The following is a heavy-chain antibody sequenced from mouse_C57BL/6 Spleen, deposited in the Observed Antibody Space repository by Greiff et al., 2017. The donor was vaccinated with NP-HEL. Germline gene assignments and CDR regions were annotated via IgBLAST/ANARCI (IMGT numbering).Heavy chain of an antibody. Sequence: QVQLKESGPELVKPGASVKISCKASGYAFSSSWMNWVKQRPGKGLEWIGRIYPGDGDTNYNGKFKGKATLTADKSSSTAYMQLSSLTSEDSAVYFCAPERYRSNSLWYWGQGTTLTVSS. CDR2: IYPGDGDT. D-gene: IGHD2-5*01. CDR1: GYAFSSSW. CDR3: APERYRSNSLWY. J-gene: IGHJ2*01. V-gene: IGHV1-82*01.